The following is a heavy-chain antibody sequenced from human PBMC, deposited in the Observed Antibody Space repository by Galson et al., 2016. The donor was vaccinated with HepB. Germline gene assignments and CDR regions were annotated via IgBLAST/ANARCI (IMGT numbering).Heavy chain of an antibody. J-gene: IGHJ4*02. V-gene: IGHV3-30*18. Sequence: SLRLSCAASGFTFSSYGIHWVRQAPGKGLEWVAVISYDGSNKKYADSVKGRFTISRDNSKNTLYLQTNSLRAEDTAVYYCAKVGVKYYFDYWGQGTLVTVSS. CDR3: AKVGVKYYFDY. D-gene: IGHD2-8*01. CDR1: GFTFSSYG. CDR2: ISYDGSNK.